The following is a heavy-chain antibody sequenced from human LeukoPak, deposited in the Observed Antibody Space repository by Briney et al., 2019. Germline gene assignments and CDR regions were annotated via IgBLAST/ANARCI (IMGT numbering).Heavy chain of an antibody. CDR3: ARTPYSSSSAPNY. CDR2: IYSDGTT. V-gene: IGHV3-66*02. Sequence: GGSLRLSCAASGFTVSSNHMSWVRRAPGKGLEWVSAIYSDGTTHYADSVKGRFTISRDNSKNTLHLQMNSLRGEDTAVYYCARTPYSSSSAPNYWGQGTLVTVSS. J-gene: IGHJ4*02. CDR1: GFTVSSNH. D-gene: IGHD6-6*01.